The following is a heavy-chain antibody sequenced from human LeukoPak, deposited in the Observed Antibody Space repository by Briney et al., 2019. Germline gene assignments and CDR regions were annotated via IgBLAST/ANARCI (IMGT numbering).Heavy chain of an antibody. V-gene: IGHV3-11*01. CDR1: GFTFSDYY. J-gene: IGHJ4*02. CDR3: ARDGSGWSFDY. D-gene: IGHD6-13*01. Sequence: GGSLRLSCAASGFTFSDYYMNWIRQAPGQGLEWVSYITSSGSTIYYADSVKGRFTISRDNAKNSLYLQMNSLRAEDTAVYYCARDGSGWSFDYWGQGILVTVSS. CDR2: ITSSGSTI.